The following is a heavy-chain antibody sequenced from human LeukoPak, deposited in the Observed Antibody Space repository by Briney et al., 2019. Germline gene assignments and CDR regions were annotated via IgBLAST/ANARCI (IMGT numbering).Heavy chain of an antibody. CDR2: TREDGSEK. J-gene: IGHJ4*02. CDR3: ARDYTGGWNDY. D-gene: IGHD7-27*01. V-gene: IGHV3-7*01. CDR1: GFTFSRHW. Sequence: GGSLRLSCAAAGFTFSRHWMSWVRQAQGKGLECVAKTREDGSEKHYVDSVKGRFTISRDNAKNSLYLQMTSLRAEDTAVYYCARDYTGGWNDYWGRGTLVTVSS.